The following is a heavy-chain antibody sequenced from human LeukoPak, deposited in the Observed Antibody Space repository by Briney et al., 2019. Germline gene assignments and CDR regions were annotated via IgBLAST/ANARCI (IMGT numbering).Heavy chain of an antibody. Sequence: GGSLRLSCAASGFTFSSYAMYWVRQAPGKGLEWVAVTSYDESNKYYADSVKGRFTISRDNSKNTLYLQMNSLRAEDTAVYYCAKDDIVVVPADELGSYYFDYWGQGTLVTVSS. D-gene: IGHD2-2*01. CDR2: TSYDESNK. V-gene: IGHV3-30-3*01. CDR3: AKDDIVVVPADELGSYYFDY. CDR1: GFTFSSYA. J-gene: IGHJ4*02.